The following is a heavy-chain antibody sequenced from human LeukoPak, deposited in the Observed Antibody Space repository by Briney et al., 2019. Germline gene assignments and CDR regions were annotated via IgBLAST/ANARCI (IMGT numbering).Heavy chain of an antibody. D-gene: IGHD6-19*01. CDR2: ISWDGSKK. Sequence: GKSLRLSCAASGFTFRTHAMHWVRQAPGKGLEWGAFISWDGSKKTYTESVKGRFTISRDNSQNTLYLQMNSLRVEDTAIYYCAKDLSEKSTIDSWGQGTLVTVSS. J-gene: IGHJ4*02. V-gene: IGHV3-30*04. CDR3: AKDLSEKSTIDS. CDR1: GFTFRTHA.